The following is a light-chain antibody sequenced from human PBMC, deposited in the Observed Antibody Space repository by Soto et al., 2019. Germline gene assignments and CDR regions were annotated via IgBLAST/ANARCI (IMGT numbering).Light chain of an antibody. V-gene: IGKV1-12*01. Sequence: DMQMTQSPSSVSASLGDRVTITCRASQDIHTWLAWYQQKPGQAPKLLIYGASHLQSGVPSRFSGSGSGTDFTLTIISLQSEDFATYYCQQANSFPFTFCPGTKVDVK. CDR2: GAS. CDR1: QDIHTW. J-gene: IGKJ3*01. CDR3: QQANSFPFT.